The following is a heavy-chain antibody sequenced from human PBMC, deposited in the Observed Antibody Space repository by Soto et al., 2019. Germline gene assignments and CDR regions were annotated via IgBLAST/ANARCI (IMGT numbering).Heavy chain of an antibody. V-gene: IGHV3-21*02. J-gene: IGHJ5*02. CDR3: TRDQGGSYDSWFDP. CDR2: ISSGSDFI. Sequence: EVQVVESGGGLVKPGGSLRLSCTFSFSMYSMDWVRQAPGKGLEWVASISSGSDFIKYADSVKGGFTISRDNTKNSVSLQMSSLRVEDTAMYYCTRDQGGSYDSWFDPWGRGTLVTVSS. CDR1: FSMYS. D-gene: IGHD1-26*01.